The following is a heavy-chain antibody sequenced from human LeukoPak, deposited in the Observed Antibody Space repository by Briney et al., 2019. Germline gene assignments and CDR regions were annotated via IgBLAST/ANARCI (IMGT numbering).Heavy chain of an antibody. CDR2: ISDSGRT. J-gene: IGHJ2*01. CDR3: AIQFGSGLWYFDL. D-gene: IGHD3-10*01. V-gene: IGHV4-39*01. Sequence: PSETLSLTCTVSGGSISSGSSDYYWGWIRQPPGKGLDWIGSISDSGRTYYNPSLKSRVTVSVDTSENQFSLNLSSVTAADTAVYYGAIQFGSGLWYFDLWGRGTLVTVSS. CDR1: GGSISSGSSDYY.